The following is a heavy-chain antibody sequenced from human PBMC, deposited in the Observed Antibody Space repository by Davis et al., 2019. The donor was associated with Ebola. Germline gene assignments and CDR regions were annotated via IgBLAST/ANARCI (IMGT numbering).Heavy chain of an antibody. CDR3: ARVGETGGFDY. Sequence: GESLKISCAASGFTFSSYGMDWVRQAPGKGLEWVAVIWYDGSNKYYADSVKGRFTISRDNSKNTLSLQMNSLRAEDTAVYYCARVGETGGFDYWGQGTLVTVSS. J-gene: IGHJ4*02. CDR1: GFTFSSYG. V-gene: IGHV3-33*01. CDR2: IWYDGSNK.